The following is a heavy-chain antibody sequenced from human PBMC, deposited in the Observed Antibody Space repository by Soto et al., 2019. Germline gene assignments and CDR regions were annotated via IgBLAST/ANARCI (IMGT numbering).Heavy chain of an antibody. CDR1: GDTFSFNT. D-gene: IGHD3-10*01. CDR2: LIPTLGVA. J-gene: IGHJ4*02. V-gene: IGHV1-69*08. CDR3: AKEVIRGVYYFDS. Sequence: QVQLVQSGAEVKKPGSSVKVSCKASGDTFSFNTISWVRQAPGQGLEWMGRLIPTLGVANYAQRFQGRATITADTSTSKDYMALSSLGSEDTAIYYCAKEVIRGVYYFDSWGQGTLVTVAS.